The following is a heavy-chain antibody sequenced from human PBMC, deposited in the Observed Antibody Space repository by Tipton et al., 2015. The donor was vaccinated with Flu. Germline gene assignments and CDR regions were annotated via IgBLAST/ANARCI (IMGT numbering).Heavy chain of an antibody. V-gene: IGHV4-39*07. CDR1: GGSISSSSYY. D-gene: IGHD3-16*02. CDR3: ARDSRGTSYYDYIWGSYRYRYWYFDL. J-gene: IGHJ2*01. Sequence: TLSLTCTVSGGSISSSSYYWGWIRQPPGKGLEWIGSIYYSGSTYYNPSLKSRVTTSVDTSKNQFSLKLSSVTAADTAVYYCARDSRGTSYYDYIWGSYRYRYWYFDLWGRGTLVTVSS. CDR2: IYYSGST.